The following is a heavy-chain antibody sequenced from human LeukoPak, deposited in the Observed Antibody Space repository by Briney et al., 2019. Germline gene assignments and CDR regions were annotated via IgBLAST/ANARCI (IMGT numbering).Heavy chain of an antibody. CDR1: GFTFSSYT. D-gene: IGHD5-12*01. V-gene: IGHV3-21*01. Sequence: GRSLRLSCAASGFTFSSYTMNWVRQAPGKGLEWVSSIDNDGSYIYYADSVKGRFTLSRDNAENSVRLQMISLRAEDTAVYYCATKYSAGWLFDYWGQGTLVTVSS. J-gene: IGHJ4*02. CDR3: ATKYSAGWLFDY. CDR2: IDNDGSYI.